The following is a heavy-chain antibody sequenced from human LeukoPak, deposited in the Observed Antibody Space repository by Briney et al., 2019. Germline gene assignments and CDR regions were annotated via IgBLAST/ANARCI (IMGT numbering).Heavy chain of an antibody. CDR1: GGSFSGYY. J-gene: IGHJ4*02. D-gene: IGHD3-10*01. CDR3: AGGRLRFALGQAYYFDY. CDR2: INHSGST. Sequence: SETLSLTCAVYGGSFSGYYWSWIRQPPGKGLEWIGEINHSGSTNYNPSLKSRVTISVDTSKNQFSLKLSSVTAADTAVYYCAGGRLRFALGQAYYFDYWGQGTLVTVSS. V-gene: IGHV4-34*01.